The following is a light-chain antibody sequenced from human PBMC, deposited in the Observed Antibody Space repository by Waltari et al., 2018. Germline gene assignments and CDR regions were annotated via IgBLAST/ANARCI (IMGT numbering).Light chain of an antibody. CDR2: YDN. CDR1: SSNIGSND. CDR3: ASWDDSLNGWV. Sequence: QSVLTHPPSVSEAPGQSVSISCSGSSSNIGSNDVHWYRHVPGQAPNLLIFYDNLVPSGISDHFRGSKSGTLASLVISGLQSGDEAHYYCASWDDSLNGWVFGGGTKVTVL. V-gene: IGLV1-36*01. J-gene: IGLJ3*02.